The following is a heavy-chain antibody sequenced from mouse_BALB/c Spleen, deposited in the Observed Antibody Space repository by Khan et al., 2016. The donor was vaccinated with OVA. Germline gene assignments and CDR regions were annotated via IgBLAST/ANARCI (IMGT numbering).Heavy chain of an antibody. CDR1: GYTFTSYY. D-gene: IGHD2-2*01. Sequence: QVQLKESGAELVKPGASVRLSCKASGYTFTSYYLYWVKQRPGQGLEWIGDINPSSGGTNFNEKFKSKSTLSVDKSTSTAYIQLNSLTSEDSAVYYCTRTEYGSFAYGGQRTVVT. CDR3: TRTEYGSFAY. J-gene: IGHJ3*01. V-gene: IGHV1S81*02. CDR2: INPSSGGT.